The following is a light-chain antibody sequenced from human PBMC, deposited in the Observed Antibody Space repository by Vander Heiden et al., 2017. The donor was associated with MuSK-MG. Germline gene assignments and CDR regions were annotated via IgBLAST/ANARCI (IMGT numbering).Light chain of an antibody. J-gene: IGKJ5*01. CDR3: QHRNIYPLL. CDR1: QGISSY. CDR2: AAS. Sequence: DIQLTQSPSFLSASVGDRVTITCRASQGISSYLAWYQQKPGKAPKLLIYAASTLQSGVPSRFRGSGYGTEFTLTISSLPPEDFATYFCQHRNIYPLLFGQGTQMGIK. V-gene: IGKV1-9*01.